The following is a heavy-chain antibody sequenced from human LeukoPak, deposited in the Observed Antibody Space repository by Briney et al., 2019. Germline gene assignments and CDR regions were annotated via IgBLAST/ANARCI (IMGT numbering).Heavy chain of an antibody. CDR2: IYYSGGT. CDR1: GGSISSYY. D-gene: IGHD6-19*01. V-gene: IGHV4-59*08. J-gene: IGHJ5*02. Sequence: SETLSLTCTVSGGSISSYYWSWIRQPPGKGLEWIGYIYYSGGTNYNPSLKSRVTISVDTSKNQFSLKLSSVTAADTAVYYCARLIRNSSGWYHPYWFDPWGQGTLVTVSS. CDR3: ARLIRNSSGWYHPYWFDP.